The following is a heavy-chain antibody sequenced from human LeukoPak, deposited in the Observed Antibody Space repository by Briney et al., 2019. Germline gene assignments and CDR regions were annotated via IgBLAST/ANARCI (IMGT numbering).Heavy chain of an antibody. CDR2: IYYSGST. D-gene: IGHD1-14*01. J-gene: IGHJ5*02. Sequence: SETLSLICTVSGGSISSYYWSWIRQPPGKGLELIGYIYYSGSTNYNPSLKSRVTISVDTSKNQFSLKLSSVTAADTAVYYCARANPSHWFDPWGQGTLVTVSS. CDR1: GGSISSYY. CDR3: ARANPSHWFDP. V-gene: IGHV4-59*01.